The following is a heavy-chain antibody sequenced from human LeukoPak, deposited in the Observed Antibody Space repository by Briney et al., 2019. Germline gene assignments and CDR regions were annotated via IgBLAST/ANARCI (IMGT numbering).Heavy chain of an antibody. D-gene: IGHD1-26*01. CDR1: GASVSSGSYY. J-gene: IGHJ4*02. CDR2: VHSSGST. Sequence: PSETLSLSCTVSGASVSSGSYYWSWIRQPPGEGLEWIGYVHSSGSTNYNPSLKSRVAILVDTPKNQFTLKLSSVTAADTAVYYCARHRSDGTYPLDYWGQGALVAVSS. CDR3: ARHRSDGTYPLDY. V-gene: IGHV4-61*01.